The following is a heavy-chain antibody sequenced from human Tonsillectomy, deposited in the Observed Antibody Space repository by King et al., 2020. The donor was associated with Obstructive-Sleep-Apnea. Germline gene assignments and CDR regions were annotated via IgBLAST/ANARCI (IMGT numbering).Heavy chain of an antibody. Sequence: VQLVQSGAEVKKPGASVKVSCKASGYTFTSYGINWVRQAPGQGLEWMGWISAYNGNTNYPQKLQGRVSMTIDTSTSTAYMELRSLRSDDTAVYYWASNSGFGELSSHYYGMDVWGQGTTVTVSS. V-gene: IGHV1-18*01. J-gene: IGHJ6*02. CDR1: GYTFTSYG. CDR2: ISAYNGNT. CDR3: ASNSGFGELSSHYYGMDV. D-gene: IGHD3-10*01.